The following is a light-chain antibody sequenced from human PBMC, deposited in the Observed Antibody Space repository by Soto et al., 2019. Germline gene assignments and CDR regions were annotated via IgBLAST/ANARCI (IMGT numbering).Light chain of an antibody. Sequence: EIVLTQSPGTLSLSPGDRATLSCRASQSVSSSYLAWYQQKPGQAPRLLIYGASNRATGIQDRFSGSGSGTDFTLTISSLQSEDFAIYYCQQYYTWPRTFGQGTKVDIK. V-gene: IGKV3-20*01. J-gene: IGKJ1*01. CDR1: QSVSSSY. CDR3: QQYYTWPRT. CDR2: GAS.